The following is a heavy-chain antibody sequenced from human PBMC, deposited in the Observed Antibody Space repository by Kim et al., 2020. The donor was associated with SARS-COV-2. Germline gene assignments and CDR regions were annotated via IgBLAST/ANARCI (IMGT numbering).Heavy chain of an antibody. Sequence: SETLSLTCAVYGGSFSGYYWSWIRQPPGKGLEWIGEINHSGSTNYNPSLKSRVTISVDTSKNQFSLKLSSVTAADTAVYYCARGSMVWLRFVVYFDYWGQGTLVTVSS. CDR2: INHSGST. D-gene: IGHD5-12*01. V-gene: IGHV4-34*01. CDR1: GGSFSGYY. CDR3: ARGSMVWLRFVVYFDY. J-gene: IGHJ4*02.